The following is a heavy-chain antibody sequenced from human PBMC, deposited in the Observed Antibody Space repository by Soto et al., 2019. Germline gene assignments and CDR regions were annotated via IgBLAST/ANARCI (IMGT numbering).Heavy chain of an antibody. CDR3: ARDGSGYDFYY. V-gene: IGHV3-66*01. D-gene: IGHD5-12*01. CDR2: IYSGGST. J-gene: IGHJ4*01. Sequence: GGSLRLSCAASGFTVSSNYMSWVRQAPGKGLEWVSVIYSGGSTYYADSVKGRFTISRDNSKNTLYLQMNSLRAEDTAVYYCARDGSGYDFYYWGHGTLVTVSS. CDR1: GFTVSSNY.